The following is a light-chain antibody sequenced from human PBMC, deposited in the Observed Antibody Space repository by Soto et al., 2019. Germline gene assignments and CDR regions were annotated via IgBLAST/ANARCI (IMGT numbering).Light chain of an antibody. Sequence: EIVLTQSPGTLPLSPGERATLSCRASQSISSSYLAWYQQKPGQAPRLLIYAASSRATGIPDRFSGSGSGTDFTLTSSRLEPEDFAVYYCQQYGSSSYTFGQGTQLEIK. CDR3: QQYGSSSYT. V-gene: IGKV3-20*01. J-gene: IGKJ2*01. CDR1: QSISSSY. CDR2: AAS.